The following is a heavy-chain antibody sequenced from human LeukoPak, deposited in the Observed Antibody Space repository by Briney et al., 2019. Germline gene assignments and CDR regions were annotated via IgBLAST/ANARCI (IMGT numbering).Heavy chain of an antibody. CDR1: AFNFTAYW. J-gene: IGHJ5*02. D-gene: IGHD5-12*01. CDR3: AVSNGGYGP. CDR2: INSDGTTT. V-gene: IGHV3-74*01. Sequence: GGSLRLSCASSAFNFTAYWMHWVRQDPRQGLLWVARINSDGTTTNYADSVKGRFTISRDNAKNTLFLQMNSLRAVDTAVYFCAVSNGGYGPWGQGALVTVSS.